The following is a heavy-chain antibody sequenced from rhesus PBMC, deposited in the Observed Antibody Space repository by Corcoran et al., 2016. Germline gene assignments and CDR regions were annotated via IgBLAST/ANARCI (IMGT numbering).Heavy chain of an antibody. D-gene: IGHD4-35*01. CDR2: IYGSGSST. V-gene: IGHV4-169*01. Sequence: QLQLQESGPGLVKPSETLSVTCAVSGGSISSNYWSWLRQPPGKGLEWIGRIYGSGSSTHYNPSLKSRVTLSVATSKNQLSLKLSAGTAAATAVYYCARIHYGNYGGDFDYWGQGVLVTVSS. J-gene: IGHJ4*01. CDR3: ARIHYGNYGGDFDY. CDR1: GGSISSNY.